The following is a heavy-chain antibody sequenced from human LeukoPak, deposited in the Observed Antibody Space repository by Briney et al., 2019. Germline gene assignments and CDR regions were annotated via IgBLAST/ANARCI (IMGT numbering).Heavy chain of an antibody. CDR2: IHYSGST. D-gene: IGHD4-17*01. V-gene: IGHV4-31*03. CDR3: ARGGVYGDYPNWFDP. Sequence: SQTLSLTCTVSGGSISSGDYYWSWIRQHPGKGLEWIGYIHYSGSTYYNPSLKSRVTISVDTSKNQFSLKLSSVTAADTALYYCARGGVYGDYPNWFDPWGQGTLVTVSS. CDR1: GGSISSGDYY. J-gene: IGHJ5*02.